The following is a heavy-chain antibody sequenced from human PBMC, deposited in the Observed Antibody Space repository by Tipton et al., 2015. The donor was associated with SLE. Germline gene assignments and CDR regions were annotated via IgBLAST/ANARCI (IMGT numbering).Heavy chain of an antibody. D-gene: IGHD2/OR15-2a*01. V-gene: IGHV4-59*11. Sequence: TLSLTCTVSVVSINIHYWSWIRQPPGKGLEWIGDIYYTGSTNYTPSLKSRVTISLDTSKKQFSLNLRFVTAADTAVYYCANTEYVLFNGDFWGQGKPVTVSS. CDR1: VVSINIHY. CDR3: ANTEYVLFNGDF. J-gene: IGHJ4*02. CDR2: IYYTGST.